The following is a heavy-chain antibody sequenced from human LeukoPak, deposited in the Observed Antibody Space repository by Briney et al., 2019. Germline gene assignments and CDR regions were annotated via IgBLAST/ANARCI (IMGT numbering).Heavy chain of an antibody. D-gene: IGHD3-22*01. Sequence: PSQTLSLTCAVSGGSISSGGYSWSWIRQPPGKGLEWIGYIYHSGSTYYNPSLKSRVTISVDRSKNQFSLKLSSVTAADTAVYYCARDWDDSSGPDAFDIWGQGTMVTVSS. J-gene: IGHJ3*02. CDR1: GGSISSGGYS. CDR3: ARDWDDSSGPDAFDI. V-gene: IGHV4-30-2*01. CDR2: IYHSGST.